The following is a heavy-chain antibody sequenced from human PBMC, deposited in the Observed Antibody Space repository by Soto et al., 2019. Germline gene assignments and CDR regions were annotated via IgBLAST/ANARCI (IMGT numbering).Heavy chain of an antibody. Sequence: QVQLAQSGAEVKRPGSSVKVSCKASGGTFSTYAINWVRQAPGQGLEWMGGLIPIFGTANYAQKFQGRVSITADESTSTAYMELSSLRSEDTAVYYCATKGPGDGATGLGWFDPWGQGTLVTVSS. V-gene: IGHV1-69*01. J-gene: IGHJ5*02. CDR3: ATKGPGDGATGLGWFDP. D-gene: IGHD4-17*01. CDR1: GGTFSTYA. CDR2: LIPIFGTA.